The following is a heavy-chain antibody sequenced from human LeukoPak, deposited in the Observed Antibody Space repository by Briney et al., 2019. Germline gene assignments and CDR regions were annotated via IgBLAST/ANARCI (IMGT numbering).Heavy chain of an antibody. CDR2: IGVGGTT. Sequence: GGSLRLSCAASGFTFSSYGMNWFRQAPGKGLEWVSGIGVGGTTYYADSVKGRFTISRDTSKNTLYLQMNSLRVEDTAVYYCAKTQGYYDCWGQGTLVTVSS. CDR3: AKTQGYYDC. CDR1: GFTFSSYG. V-gene: IGHV3-23*01. J-gene: IGHJ4*02. D-gene: IGHD3-22*01.